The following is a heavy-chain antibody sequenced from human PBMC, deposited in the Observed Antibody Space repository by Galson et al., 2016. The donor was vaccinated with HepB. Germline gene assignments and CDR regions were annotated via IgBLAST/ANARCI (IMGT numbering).Heavy chain of an antibody. CDR1: GFTFSSYS. D-gene: IGHD1-26*01. J-gene: IGHJ3*02. CDR2: TSFDGGTT. CDR3: VRDFPRPSGTSRGVALDI. V-gene: IGHV3-30*03. Sequence: SLRLSCAASGFTFSSYSMNWVRQTPGKGLDWLAVTSFDGGTTFYRDEVKGRFTISRDNGKNTVSLQMNALRIEDTAVYYCVRDFPRPSGTSRGVALDIWGPGTTVIVTS.